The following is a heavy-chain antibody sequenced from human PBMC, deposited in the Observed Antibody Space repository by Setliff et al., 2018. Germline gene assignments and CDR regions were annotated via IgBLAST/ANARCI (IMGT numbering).Heavy chain of an antibody. V-gene: IGHV4-30-2*01. Sequence: SETLSLTCAVSGGSISSGDASWSWVRQPPGKGLEWIGYIYHAGSTYYNPSLESRVTISVDTSKNQFSLKLSSVTAADTAVYYCARGRYDYVWGSYRSDPYYFDYWGQGTLVTVSS. D-gene: IGHD3-16*02. CDR1: GGSISSGDAS. CDR3: ARGRYDYVWGSYRSDPYYFDY. CDR2: IYHAGST. J-gene: IGHJ4*02.